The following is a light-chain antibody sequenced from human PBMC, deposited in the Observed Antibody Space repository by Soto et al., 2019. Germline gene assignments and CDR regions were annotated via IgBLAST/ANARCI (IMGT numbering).Light chain of an antibody. CDR2: GNS. CDR3: QSYDSSLSVVV. Sequence: QSVLTQPPSVSEAPGQRVTISCTGSSSNIGAGYDVHWYQQFPGTAPKLLIYGNSNRPSGVPDRFSGSKSGTSASLAITGLQAEDEADYYCQSYDSSLSVVVFGGGTKLTVL. J-gene: IGLJ2*01. CDR1: SSNIGAGYD. V-gene: IGLV1-40*01.